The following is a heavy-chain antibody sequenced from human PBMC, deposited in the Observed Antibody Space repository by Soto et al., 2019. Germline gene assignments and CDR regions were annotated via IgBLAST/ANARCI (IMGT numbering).Heavy chain of an antibody. CDR3: ARAGRRTVYALEY. Sequence: QVQLVQSRAEVKKPGASVKVSCKASGYTFTSHYIHWVRQAPGQGLEWMGIINPHGENKEYALKFKGRITMTRDTSPSTVYRQRSNLRSEATAVYYCARAGRRTVYALEYWCQATLLSVSS. V-gene: IGHV1-46*01. D-gene: IGHD2-8*01. J-gene: IGHJ4*02. CDR1: GYTFTSHY. CDR2: INPHGENK.